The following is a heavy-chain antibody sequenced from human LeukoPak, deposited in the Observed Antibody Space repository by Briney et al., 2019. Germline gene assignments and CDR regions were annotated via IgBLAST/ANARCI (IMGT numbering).Heavy chain of an antibody. J-gene: IGHJ3*02. CDR3: ARRQYCSGGDCYSGAFDI. Sequence: GESLKISCKASGYSFSTYWIAWVRQMPGKGLEWMGIIYPGDSDTRYSPPFQGQVSISADKSINTAYLQWSSLKASDTAIYYCARRQYCSGGDCYSGAFDIWGQGTMVTVSS. D-gene: IGHD2-15*01. CDR2: IYPGDSDT. V-gene: IGHV5-51*01. CDR1: GYSFSTYW.